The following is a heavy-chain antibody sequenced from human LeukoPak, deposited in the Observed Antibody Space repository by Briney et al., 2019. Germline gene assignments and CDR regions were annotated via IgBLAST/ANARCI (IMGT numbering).Heavy chain of an antibody. CDR1: GYTCTSYG. D-gene: IGHD3-22*01. CDR3: ARDRSLYYYDSSGLEGFDP. CDR2: ISAYNGNT. Sequence: ASVKVSCKASGYTCTSYGISWVRQAPGQGLEWMGWISAYNGNTNYAQKLQGRVTMTTDTSTSTAYMELRSLRSDDTAVYYCARDRSLYYYDSSGLEGFDPWGQGTLVTVSS. J-gene: IGHJ5*02. V-gene: IGHV1-18*01.